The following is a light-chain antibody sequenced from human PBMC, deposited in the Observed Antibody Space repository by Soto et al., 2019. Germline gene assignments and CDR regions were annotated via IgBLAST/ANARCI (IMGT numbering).Light chain of an antibody. J-gene: IGLJ2*01. CDR1: SSDVGGYNY. CDR2: DVI. CDR3: SSYTSLGSYVV. V-gene: IGLV2-14*03. Sequence: QSALTQPASVSGSPGQSITISCTGTSSDVGGYNYVSWYQQHPGKAPKLMIYDVINRPSGVSNRFSGSKSGTSASLTISGLDAEEEDVYCWSSYTSLGSYVVFGGGTKVTVL.